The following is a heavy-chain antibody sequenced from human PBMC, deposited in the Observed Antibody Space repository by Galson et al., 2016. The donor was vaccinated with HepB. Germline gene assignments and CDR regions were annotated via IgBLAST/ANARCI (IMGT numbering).Heavy chain of an antibody. CDR3: AKDADFWSAYFDS. J-gene: IGHJ4*02. Sequence: SLRLSCAASGFAFTNFAMNWVRQAPGRGLEWVSSISGGGHDTYYSDSVKGRFTISRDNSKNTIFLHMNGLRAEGTAVYYCAKDADFWSAYFDSWGQGSLVTVSS. CDR2: ISGGGHDT. V-gene: IGHV3-23*01. CDR1: GFAFTNFA. D-gene: IGHD3-3*01.